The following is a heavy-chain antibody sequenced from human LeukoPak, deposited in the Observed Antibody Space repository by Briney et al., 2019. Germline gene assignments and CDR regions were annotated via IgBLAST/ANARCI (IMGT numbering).Heavy chain of an antibody. CDR2: ISSNGGST. CDR3: ASPGAYY. CDR1: GFTFTNYP. J-gene: IGHJ4*02. Sequence: GGSLRLSCAASGFTFTNYPIHWVRQPPGKGLEYVSAISSNGGSTYYANSVKGRFTISRDNSKNTLYLQMGSLRPEDMAVYYCASPGAYYWGQGTLVTVSS. V-gene: IGHV3-64*01.